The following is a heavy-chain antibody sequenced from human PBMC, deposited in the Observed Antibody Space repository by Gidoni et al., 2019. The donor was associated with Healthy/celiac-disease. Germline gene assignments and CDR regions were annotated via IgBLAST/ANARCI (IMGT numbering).Heavy chain of an antibody. J-gene: IGHJ4*02. Sequence: EVQLVESGGGLVKPGGSLRLSCAASGFTCSNAWMSWVRQAAGKGLEWVGRIKRKTDGGTTDYAAPVKGRFTITRDDSKNTLYLQMNSLKTEDTAVYYCTTHFYWGQGTLVTVSS. D-gene: IGHD3-3*02. CDR3: TTHFY. CDR1: GFTCSNAW. V-gene: IGHV3-15*01. CDR2: IKRKTDGGTT.